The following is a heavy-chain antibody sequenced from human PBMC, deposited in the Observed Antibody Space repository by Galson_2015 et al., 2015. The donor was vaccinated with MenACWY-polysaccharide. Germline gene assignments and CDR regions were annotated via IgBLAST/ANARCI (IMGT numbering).Heavy chain of an antibody. CDR2: IKSDGSST. J-gene: IGHJ4*02. D-gene: IGHD5-12*01. V-gene: IGHV3-74*01. Sequence: SLRLSCAASGFTFSTYWMHWVRQAPGKGLVWVSRIKSDGSSTNYADSVKGRFTISRDNAKNTLYLQMNSLRAEDTALYYCARGYSASDSGQGTVVTVS. CDR1: GFTFSTYW. CDR3: ARGYSASD.